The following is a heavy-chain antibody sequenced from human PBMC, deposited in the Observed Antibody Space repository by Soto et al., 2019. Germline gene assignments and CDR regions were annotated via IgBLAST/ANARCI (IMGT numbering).Heavy chain of an antibody. D-gene: IGHD5-18*01. CDR1: GGSISSSSYY. V-gene: IGHV4-39*01. CDR2: IYYSGST. J-gene: IGHJ6*02. Sequence: SETLSLTCTVSGGSISSSSYYWGWIRQPPGKGLEWIGSIYYSGSTYYNPSLKSRVTISVDTSKNQFSLKLSSVTAADTAVYYCARHPRGQLWTYYYYYGMDVWGQGTTVTV. CDR3: ARHPRGQLWTYYYYYGMDV.